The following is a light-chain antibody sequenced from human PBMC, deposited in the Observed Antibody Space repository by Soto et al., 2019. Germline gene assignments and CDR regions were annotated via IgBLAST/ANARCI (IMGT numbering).Light chain of an antibody. CDR3: QQYNDWPRT. CDR2: DSS. Sequence: ETVMTQSPATLSVSPGERATLSCRANQSVYINLAWYQQKPGQAPRLLIYDSSTRATGLPVRFSGSGSGTEFTLTISSLQSEDFAFYYCQQYNDWPRTFGQGTKLEIK. CDR1: QSVYIN. J-gene: IGKJ2*01. V-gene: IGKV3-15*01.